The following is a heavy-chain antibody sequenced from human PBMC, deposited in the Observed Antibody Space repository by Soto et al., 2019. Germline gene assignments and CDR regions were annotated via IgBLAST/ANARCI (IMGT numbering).Heavy chain of an antibody. CDR2: IYHSGST. CDR1: GYSISSGYY. D-gene: IGHD2-2*01. Sequence: SETLSLTCAVSGYSISSGYYWGWIRQPPGKGLEWIGSIYHSGSTYYNPSLKSRVTISVDTSKNQFSLKLSSVTAADTAVYYCARDCTSTTCYLYSYGMDVWGQGTTVTGS. V-gene: IGHV4-38-2*01. J-gene: IGHJ6*02. CDR3: ARDCTSTTCYLYSYGMDV.